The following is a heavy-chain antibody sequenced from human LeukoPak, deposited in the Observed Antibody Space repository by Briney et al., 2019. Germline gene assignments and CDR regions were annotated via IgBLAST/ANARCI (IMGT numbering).Heavy chain of an antibody. CDR3: AKERWGIAAAGTTGFDY. CDR1: GFTFSSYS. Sequence: PGGSLRLSCVVSGFTFSSYSMSWVRQAPGKGLEWVSAISGSGDSTYYADSVKGRFTISRDNSKNTLYLQMNSLRAEDTAVYYCAKERWGIAAAGTTGFDYWGQGTLVTVSS. CDR2: ISGSGDST. J-gene: IGHJ4*02. V-gene: IGHV3-23*01. D-gene: IGHD6-13*01.